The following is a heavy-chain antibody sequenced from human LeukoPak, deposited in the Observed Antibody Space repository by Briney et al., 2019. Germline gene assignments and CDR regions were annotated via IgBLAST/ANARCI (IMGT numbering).Heavy chain of an antibody. CDR2: IHHSGSI. Sequence: PSETLSLTCAVSGVSISSNLWWTWVRQPPGKGLEWIAEIHHSGSINYNPSLKSRVTISVDKAKNQFSLNLNSVTAADTAVYYCARGEQQLLDYWGQGTLVTVSS. CDR1: GVSISSNLW. J-gene: IGHJ4*02. V-gene: IGHV4-4*02. D-gene: IGHD6-13*01. CDR3: ARGEQQLLDY.